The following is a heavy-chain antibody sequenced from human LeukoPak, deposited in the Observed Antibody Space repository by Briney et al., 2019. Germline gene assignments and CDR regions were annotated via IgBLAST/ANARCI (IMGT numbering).Heavy chain of an antibody. J-gene: IGHJ3*02. CDR1: GFTFSSYS. V-gene: IGHV3-23*01. CDR2: ISGSGGST. CDR3: AKWRLWFGEPDAFDI. Sequence: GGSLRLSCAASGFTFSSYSMNWVRQAPGKGLEWVSAISGSGGSTYYADSVKGRFTISRDNSKNTLYLQMNSLRAEDTAVYYCAKWRLWFGEPDAFDIWGQGTMVTVSS. D-gene: IGHD3-10*01.